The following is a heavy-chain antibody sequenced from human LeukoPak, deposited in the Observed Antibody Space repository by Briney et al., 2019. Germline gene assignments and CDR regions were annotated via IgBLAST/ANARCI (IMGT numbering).Heavy chain of an antibody. J-gene: IGHJ4*02. Sequence: GGSLRLSCAASGFTFSDYYMSWIRQAPGKGLEWVSYISSSGSTIYYADSVKGRFTISRGNAKNSLYLQMNSLRAEDTAVYYCARRQDFWSGYRPLDYWGQGTLVTVSS. CDR1: GFTFSDYY. V-gene: IGHV3-11*01. CDR2: ISSSGSTI. D-gene: IGHD3-3*01. CDR3: ARRQDFWSGYRPLDY.